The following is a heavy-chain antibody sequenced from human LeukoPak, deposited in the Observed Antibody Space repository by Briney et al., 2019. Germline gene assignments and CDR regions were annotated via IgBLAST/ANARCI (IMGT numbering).Heavy chain of an antibody. CDR2: VNPNSGGT. J-gene: IGHJ4*02. V-gene: IGHV1-2*02. CDR1: GYTFTGYY. CDR3: ARDPRRGGSFDY. Sequence: ASVKVSCKASGYTFTGYYMHWVRQAPGQGLEWMGWVNPNSGGTNYAQKFQGRVTMTRDTSISTAYMELSRLRSDDTAVYYCARDPRRGGSFDYWGQGTLVTVSS. D-gene: IGHD5-12*01.